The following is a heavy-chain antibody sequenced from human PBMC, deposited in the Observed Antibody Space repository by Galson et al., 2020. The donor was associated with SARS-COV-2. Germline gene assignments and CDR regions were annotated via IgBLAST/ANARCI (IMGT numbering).Heavy chain of an antibody. CDR1: GFSFTSYW. CDR3: ARQGAGGYDWGVEGFYHGMDV. CDR2: IYPVDSDT. J-gene: IGHJ6*02. V-gene: IGHV5-51*01. D-gene: IGHD5-12*01. Sequence: HGESLKISCKGSGFSFTSYWIGWVRQVPGKGLEWMGIIYPVDSDTRYSPSFQGQVTISADKSISTAYLQWSSLKASDTAMYYCARQGAGGYDWGVEGFYHGMDVWGQGTTVTVSS.